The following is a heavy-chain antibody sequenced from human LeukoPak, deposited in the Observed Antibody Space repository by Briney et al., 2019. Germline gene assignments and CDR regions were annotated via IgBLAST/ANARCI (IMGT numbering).Heavy chain of an antibody. D-gene: IGHD3-10*01. V-gene: IGHV3-23*01. Sequence: GGSLRLSCAVSGFTFSSNAMSWVRQAPGKGLEWVSAFSGSGGSTYYADSVRGRFTISRDNSKNTLYLQLDSLRAEDTAIYYCAKAVGNATYYLDFWGQGTLVTVSS. CDR1: GFTFSSNA. CDR2: FSGSGGST. CDR3: AKAVGNATYYLDF. J-gene: IGHJ4*02.